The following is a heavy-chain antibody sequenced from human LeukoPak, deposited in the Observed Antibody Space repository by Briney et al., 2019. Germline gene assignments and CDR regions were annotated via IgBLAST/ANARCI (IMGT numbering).Heavy chain of an antibody. V-gene: IGHV3-20*01. J-gene: IGHJ3*02. D-gene: IGHD2-2*02. CDR2: INWNGGST. CDR1: GFTFDDYG. Sequence: GGSLRLSCAASGFTFDDYGMSWVRQAPGKGLEWVSGINWNGGSTGYADSVKGRFTISRDNAKNSLYLQMNSLRAEDTALYHCARGGYCSSTSCYNGAEALDAFDIWGQGTMVTVSS. CDR3: ARGGYCSSTSCYNGAEALDAFDI.